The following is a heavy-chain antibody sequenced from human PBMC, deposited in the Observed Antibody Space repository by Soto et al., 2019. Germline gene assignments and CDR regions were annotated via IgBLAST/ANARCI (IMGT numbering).Heavy chain of an antibody. J-gene: IGHJ3*02. CDR1: GYTFSNYW. Sequence: GESLKISCKGSGYTFSNYWIDWVRQMPGKGLEWMGIIYPGDSDTRYSPSFQGQVTISVDKSITTAYLQWSSLKASDTAMYYCXRRRDGGSYNAFDIWGQGTMVTVSS. CDR2: IYPGDSDT. CDR3: XRRRDGGSYNAFDI. D-gene: IGHD1-26*01. V-gene: IGHV5-51*01.